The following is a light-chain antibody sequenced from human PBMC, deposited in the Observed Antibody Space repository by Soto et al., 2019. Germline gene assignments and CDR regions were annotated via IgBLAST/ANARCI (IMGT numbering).Light chain of an antibody. CDR3: QQRSTWPPIT. CDR2: DAV. J-gene: IGKJ5*01. V-gene: IGKV3-11*01. CDR1: QSVSSY. Sequence: EIVLTQSPATLSLSPGESATLSCRTSQSVSSYLAWYQQKPGQAPRLLISDAVNRATGIPARFSGSGSGTDFTLTISSLEPEDFVVYYCQQRSTWPPITFGQGTRLEIK.